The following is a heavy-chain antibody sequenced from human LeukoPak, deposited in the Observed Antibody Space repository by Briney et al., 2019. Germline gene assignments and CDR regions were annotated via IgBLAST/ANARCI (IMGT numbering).Heavy chain of an antibody. J-gene: IGHJ5*02. CDR2: INAGNGNT. CDR1: GYTFTSYA. V-gene: IGHV1-3*01. D-gene: IGHD2-2*02. Sequence: ASVKVSCKASGYTFTSYAMHWVRQAPGQGLEWMGWINAGNGNTKYSQKFQGRVTITRDTSASTAYMELSSLRSEDTAVYYCARDWGYCSSTSCYSGVWFDPWGQGTLVTVSS. CDR3: ARDWGYCSSTSCYSGVWFDP.